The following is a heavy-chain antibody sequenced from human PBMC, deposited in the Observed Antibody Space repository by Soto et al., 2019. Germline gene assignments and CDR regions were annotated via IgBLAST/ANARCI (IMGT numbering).Heavy chain of an antibody. Sequence: QVQLQESGPGLVKPSQTLSLTCTVSGCSICSGGYYWSWIRQHPGKGLEWIGSIYSSGRSYYNLSLTSRVTLSVDTSKNLFSLKLSSVTAADTAVYYCARVGKSIAARRDSWFQVTLVPVSS. CDR3: ARVGKSIAARRDS. V-gene: IGHV4-31*03. CDR2: IYSSGRS. CDR1: GCSICSGGYY. D-gene: IGHD6-6*01. J-gene: IGHJ5*02.